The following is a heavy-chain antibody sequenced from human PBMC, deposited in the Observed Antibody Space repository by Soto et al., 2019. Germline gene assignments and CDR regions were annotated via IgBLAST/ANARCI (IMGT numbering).Heavy chain of an antibody. Sequence: PGGSLRLSCVASGFTFNTYWMSWGRQAPGEGLEGVANIKEDGSDKYYVDSVKGRFTISRDNAKNLLYLQMNSLGAGDTAMYYCARFTRGSSGDYWGQGTLVTVSS. D-gene: IGHD6-25*01. J-gene: IGHJ4*02. CDR3: ARFTRGSSGDY. CDR1: GFTFNTYW. V-gene: IGHV3-7*01. CDR2: IKEDGSDK.